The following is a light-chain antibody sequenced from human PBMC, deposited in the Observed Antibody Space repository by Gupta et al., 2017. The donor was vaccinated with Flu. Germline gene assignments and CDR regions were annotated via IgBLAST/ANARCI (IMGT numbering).Light chain of an antibody. CDR2: KVS. CDR3: LEGGDWPTT. V-gene: IGKV2-30*01. CDR1: RSLSYSDGSIF. Sequence: SSRSLSYSDGSIFVRSFQQRPGQSPWRLIYKVSDRDSGVPARFSASGSGTAFTLQISRVVADDAGLYYCLEGGDWPTTFGPGTKLEIK. J-gene: IGKJ2*01.